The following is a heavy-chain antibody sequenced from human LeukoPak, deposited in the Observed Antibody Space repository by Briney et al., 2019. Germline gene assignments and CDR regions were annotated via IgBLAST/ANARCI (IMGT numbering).Heavy chain of an antibody. CDR3: ARDERYDSSGYPFDY. CDR1: GYTFTSYG. CDR2: ISAYNGNT. D-gene: IGHD3-22*01. Sequence: ASVKVSCKASGYTFTSYGISWVRQAPGQGLEWMGWISAYNGNTNYAQKFQGRVTMTRDTSISTAYMELSRLRSDDTAVYFCARDERYDSSGYPFDYWGQGTLVTVSS. V-gene: IGHV1-18*01. J-gene: IGHJ4*02.